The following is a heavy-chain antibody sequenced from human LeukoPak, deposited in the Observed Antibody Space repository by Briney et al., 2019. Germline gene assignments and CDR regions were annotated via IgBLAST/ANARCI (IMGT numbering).Heavy chain of an antibody. J-gene: IGHJ5*02. V-gene: IGHV1-2*02. D-gene: IGHD3-22*01. CDR2: INPNSGGT. CDR1: GYTFTGYY. CDR3: ARAYYYDSSGWFDP. Sequence: ASVKVSCKASGYTFTGYYMHWVRQAPGQGLEWMGWINPNSGGTNYAQKFQGRVTMTRDTSISTAYMELSRLGPDDTAVYYCARAYYYDSSGWFDPWRQGTLVTVSS.